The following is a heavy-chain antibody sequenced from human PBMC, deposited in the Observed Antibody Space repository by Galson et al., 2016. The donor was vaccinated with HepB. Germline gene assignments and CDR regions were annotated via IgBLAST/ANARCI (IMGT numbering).Heavy chain of an antibody. V-gene: IGHV1-46*01. CDR1: GYTFTNYY. CDR2: INPSGGGT. CDR3: ARGRGCVFDY. D-gene: IGHD2-21*01. Sequence: SVKVSCKASGYTFTNYYIHWVRQAPGQGLEWMGIINPSGGGTRYATKFQGKITRTGDTYTNTFYLEMSSLRSEDTAVYYCARGRGCVFDYWGQGTMVAGSS. J-gene: IGHJ4*02.